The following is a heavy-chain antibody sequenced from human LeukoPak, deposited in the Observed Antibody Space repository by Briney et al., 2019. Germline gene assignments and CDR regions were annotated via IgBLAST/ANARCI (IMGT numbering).Heavy chain of an antibody. Sequence: NPSETLSLTCTVSGGSISSYYWSWIRQPPGKGLERIGYIYYSGSTNYNPSLKSRVTISVDTSKNQFSLKLSSVTAADTAVYYCARGSGYDWDAFDIWGQGTMVTVSS. CDR3: ARGSGYDWDAFDI. CDR1: GGSISSYY. CDR2: IYYSGST. V-gene: IGHV4-59*01. J-gene: IGHJ3*02. D-gene: IGHD5-12*01.